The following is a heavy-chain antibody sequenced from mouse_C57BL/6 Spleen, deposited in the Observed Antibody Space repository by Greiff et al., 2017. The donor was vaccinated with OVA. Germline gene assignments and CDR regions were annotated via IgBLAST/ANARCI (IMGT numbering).Heavy chain of an antibody. CDR1: GFTFTDYY. V-gene: IGHV7-3*01. J-gene: IGHJ4*01. CDR2: IRNKGNGYTT. CDR3: ASYDGSSYYAMDY. D-gene: IGHD1-1*01. Sequence: EVKLMESGGGLVQPGGSLSLSCAASGFTFTDYYMSWVRQPPGKALEWLGFIRNKGNGYTTEYSVSVKGRFTISRDNSQSILYLQMNALRAEDRATYYCASYDGSSYYAMDYWGQGTSVTVSS.